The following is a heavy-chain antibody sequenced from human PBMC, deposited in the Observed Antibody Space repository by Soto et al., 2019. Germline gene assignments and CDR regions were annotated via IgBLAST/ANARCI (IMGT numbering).Heavy chain of an antibody. CDR1: GYSFTNYY. J-gene: IGHJ4*02. D-gene: IGHD6-13*01. CDR2: INPNSGGT. Sequence: QVQVVQSGAEVKQPGASVKVSCKASGYSFTNYYIHWVRQAPGQGLEWMGGINPNSGGTDYAQKFQGRVTITRDTSISTAYMELNRLTSDDTAVYYCARGEDSRWNCHYFDYWGQGTLVTVSS. V-gene: IGHV1-2*02. CDR3: ARGEDSRWNCHYFDY.